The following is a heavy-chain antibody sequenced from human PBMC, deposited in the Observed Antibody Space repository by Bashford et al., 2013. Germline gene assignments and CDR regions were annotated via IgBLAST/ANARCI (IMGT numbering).Heavy chain of an antibody. J-gene: IGHJ2*01. CDR3: AGIRYCTNGVCYYHWYFDL. V-gene: IGHV1-69*06. CDR2: IIPIFGTA. CDR1: GGTFSSYA. D-gene: IGHD2-8*01. Sequence: SVKVSCKASGGTFSSYAISWVRQAPGQGLEWMGGIIPIFGTANYAQKFQGRVTITADKSTSTAYMELSSLRSEDTAVYYCAGIRYCTNGVCYYHWYFDLWGRGTLVTVSS.